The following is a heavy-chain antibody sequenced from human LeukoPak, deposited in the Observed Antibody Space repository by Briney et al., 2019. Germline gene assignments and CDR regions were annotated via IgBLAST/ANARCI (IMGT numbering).Heavy chain of an antibody. J-gene: IGHJ4*02. CDR1: GGSISSYY. V-gene: IGHV4-59*01. Sequence: PSETLSLTCTVSGGSISSYYWSWIRQPPGKGLEWIGYIYYSGSTNYNPSLKSRVTTSVDTSKNQFSLKLSSVTAADTAVYYCAREDYGDTTSIADYWGQGTLVTVSS. D-gene: IGHD4-17*01. CDR2: IYYSGST. CDR3: AREDYGDTTSIADY.